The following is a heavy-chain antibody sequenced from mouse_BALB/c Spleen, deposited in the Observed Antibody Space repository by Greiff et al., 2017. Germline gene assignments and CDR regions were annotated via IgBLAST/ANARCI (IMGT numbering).Heavy chain of an antibody. CDR3: ASVITYYAMDY. J-gene: IGHJ4*01. CDR2: ISYDGSN. D-gene: IGHD1-1*01. CDR1: GYSITSGYY. Sequence: DVKLQESGPGLVKPSQSLSLTCSVTGYSITSGYYWNWIRQFPGNKLEWMGYISYDGSNNYNPSLKNRISITRDTSKNQFFLNLNSVTTEDTATYYCASVITYYAMDYWGQGTSVTVSS. V-gene: IGHV3-6*02.